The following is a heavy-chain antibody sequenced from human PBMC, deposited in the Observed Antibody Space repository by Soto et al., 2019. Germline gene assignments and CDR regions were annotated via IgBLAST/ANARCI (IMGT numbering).Heavy chain of an antibody. D-gene: IGHD3-3*01. J-gene: IGHJ4*02. CDR3: TTDLVYDFWSGYSHY. CDR1: GFTFSTYG. CDR2: IKSKTDGGTT. Sequence: PGGSLRLSCVASGFTFSTYGMHWVRQAPGKGLEWVGRIKSKTDGGTTDYAAPVKGRFTIPRDDSKNTLYLQMNSLKTEDTAVYYCTTDLVYDFWSGYSHYWGQGTLVTVSS. V-gene: IGHV3-15*01.